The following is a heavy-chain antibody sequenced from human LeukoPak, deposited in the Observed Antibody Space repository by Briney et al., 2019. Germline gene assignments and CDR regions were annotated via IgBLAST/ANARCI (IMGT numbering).Heavy chain of an antibody. Sequence: PGGSLRLSCAASGFTFSTYAMNWVRQAPGKGLEWVSYIRGDSSTIHYADSVRGRFTISRDNARNSLYLQMNSLRAADTAVYYCARDGSGAVVGFDYWGQGTLVTISS. V-gene: IGHV3-48*04. CDR3: ARDGSGAVVGFDY. CDR1: GFTFSTYA. J-gene: IGHJ4*02. D-gene: IGHD6-19*01. CDR2: IRGDSSTI.